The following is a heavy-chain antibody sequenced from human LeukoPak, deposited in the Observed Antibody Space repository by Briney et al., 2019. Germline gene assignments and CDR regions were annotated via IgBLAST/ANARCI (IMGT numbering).Heavy chain of an antibody. J-gene: IGHJ6*02. CDR2: INHSGST. D-gene: IGHD1-26*01. CDR1: GGSFSGYY. CDR3: ARGAGSYPSGDYYGMDV. Sequence: SETLSLTCAVYGGSFSGYYWSWIRQPPGKGLEWTGEINHSGSTSYNSSLKSRITISVDTSKSHFSLRLSSVTAADTAVYYCARGAGSYPSGDYYGMDVWGQGTTVTVSS. V-gene: IGHV4-34*01.